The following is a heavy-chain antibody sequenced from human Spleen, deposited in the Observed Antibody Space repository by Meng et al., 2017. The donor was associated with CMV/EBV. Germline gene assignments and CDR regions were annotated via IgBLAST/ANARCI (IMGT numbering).Heavy chain of an antibody. J-gene: IGHJ4*02. D-gene: IGHD6-6*01. Sequence: WPVYGGSFSGYYWSWIRQPPGKGLEWIGEINHSGSTNYNPSLKSRVTISIDTSKNQFSLKLSSVTAADTAVYYCARDPGIAARFFDYWGQGTLVTVSS. CDR3: ARDPGIAARFFDY. CDR2: INHSGST. CDR1: GGSFSGYY. V-gene: IGHV4-34*01.